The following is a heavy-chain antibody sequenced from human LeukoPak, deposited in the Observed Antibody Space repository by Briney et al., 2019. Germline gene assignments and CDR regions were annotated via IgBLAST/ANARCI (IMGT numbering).Heavy chain of an antibody. V-gene: IGHV3-33*01. CDR3: ARDFYDFWSNYYYYMDV. J-gene: IGHJ6*03. D-gene: IGHD3-3*01. CDR2: IWDDGSNK. Sequence: GGSLRLSCAASGFTFSSYGMHWVRQAPGKGLEWVAVIWDDGSNKYYADSVKGRFTISRDNSKNTLYLQMNSLRAEDTAVYYCARDFYDFWSNYYYYMDVWGKGTTVTVSS. CDR1: GFTFSSYG.